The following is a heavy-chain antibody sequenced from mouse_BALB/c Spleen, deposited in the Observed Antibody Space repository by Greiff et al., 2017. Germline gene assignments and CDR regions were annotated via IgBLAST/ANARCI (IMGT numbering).Heavy chain of an antibody. CDR3: ARTGGVRARVPAWFAY. J-gene: IGHJ3*01. Sequence: QVQLKQSGPELVKPGASVKMSCKASGYTFTDYVISWVKQRTGQGLEWIGEIYPGSGSTYYNEKFKGKATLTADKSSNTAYMQLSSLTSEDSAVYFCARTGGVRARVPAWFAYWGQGTLVTVSA. CDR1: GYTFTDYV. CDR2: IYPGSGST. D-gene: IGHD3-1*01. V-gene: IGHV1-77*01.